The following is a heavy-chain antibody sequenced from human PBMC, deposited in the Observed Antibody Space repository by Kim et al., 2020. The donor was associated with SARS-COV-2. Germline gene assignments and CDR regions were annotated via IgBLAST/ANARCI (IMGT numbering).Heavy chain of an antibody. CDR1: GYSFTSYW. CDR2: IDPSDSYT. Sequence: GASLQISCKGSGYSFTSYWISWVRQMPGKGLEWMGRIDPSDSYTNYSPSFQGHVTISADKSISTAYLQWSSLKASDTAMYYCARYQGYCSSTSCYALRYGMDVWGQGTTVTVSS. CDR3: ARYQGYCSSTSCYALRYGMDV. J-gene: IGHJ6*02. D-gene: IGHD2-2*01. V-gene: IGHV5-10-1*01.